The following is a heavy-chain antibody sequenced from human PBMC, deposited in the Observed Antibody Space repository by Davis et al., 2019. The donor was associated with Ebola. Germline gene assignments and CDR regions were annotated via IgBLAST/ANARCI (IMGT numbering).Heavy chain of an antibody. CDR2: ISYDGSDK. CDR1: GFIFSNYG. J-gene: IGHJ4*02. V-gene: IGHV3-30*18. D-gene: IGHD6-19*01. CDR3: AKDPQWLVTIYYYDY. Sequence: GESLKTSCAASGFIFSNYGMHWVRQAPGKGLEWVAVISYDGSDKHYADSVKGRFTISRDNSKNTLYLQMNSLRAEDTAVYYCAKDPQWLVTIYYYDYWGQGTLVTVSS.